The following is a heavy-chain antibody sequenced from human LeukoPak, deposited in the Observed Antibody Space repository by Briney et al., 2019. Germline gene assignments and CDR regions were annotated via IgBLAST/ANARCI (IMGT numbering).Heavy chain of an antibody. D-gene: IGHD2-2*01. CDR2: IIPIFGTG. J-gene: IGHJ6*03. Sequence: ASVKVSCKASGGTFSSYAISWVRHAPGQGREWVGRIIPIFGTGNYAQKFQARVTITADESTSTAYMELSSMRSEDTAVYYCARGSVVVPAAADYYYYYMDVWGKGSTVTVSS. CDR1: GGTFSSYA. V-gene: IGHV1-69*13. CDR3: ARGSVVVPAAADYYYYYMDV.